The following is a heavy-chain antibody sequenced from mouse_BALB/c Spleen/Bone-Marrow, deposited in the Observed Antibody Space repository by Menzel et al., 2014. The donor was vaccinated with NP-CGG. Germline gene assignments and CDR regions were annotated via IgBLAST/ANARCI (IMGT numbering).Heavy chain of an antibody. D-gene: IGHD4-1*01. Sequence: VKLQESGAELARPGASVKMSCKASGYTFTSYTIQWVRQRPGQGLEWIGYISPRNEYIDYNQKFKDKTTLTADKSSSTAYIQLSSLTAEDSGVYYGAREARTGGCFPNWGQGTLVTVSA. V-gene: IGHV1-4*02. CDR2: ISPRNEYI. CDR3: AREARTGGCFPN. J-gene: IGHJ3*01. CDR1: GYTFTSYT.